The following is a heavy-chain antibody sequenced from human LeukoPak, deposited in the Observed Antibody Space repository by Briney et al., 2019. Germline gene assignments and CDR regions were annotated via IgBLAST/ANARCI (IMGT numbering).Heavy chain of an antibody. CDR3: ARPQTGHAFDI. J-gene: IGHJ3*02. CDR1: GFAFRTYA. Sequence: GGSLTLSCAASGFAFRTYAMTWVRQAPARGLEWVAAISGRGDSTYYADSVKGRFTISRDNSKNTLYLQMNSLRAEDTAVYYCARPQTGHAFDIWGQGTMVTVSS. CDR2: ISGRGDST. V-gene: IGHV3-23*01. D-gene: IGHD1-14*01.